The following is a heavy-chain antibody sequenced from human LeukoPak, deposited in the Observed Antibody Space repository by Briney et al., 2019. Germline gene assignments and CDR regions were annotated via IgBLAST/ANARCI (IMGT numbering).Heavy chain of an antibody. CDR1: GYSFTSYW. D-gene: IGHD1-26*01. V-gene: IGHV5-51*01. J-gene: IGHJ6*03. CDR3: ARQTGGTYPGSYYFYYMDV. Sequence: GESLKISCKGSGYSFTSYWIVCVRQMPGKGLEWMGIIYPADSDTKYSPSFQGQVTISADKSINTAYLQWSSLKAPDTAMYYCARQTGGTYPGSYYFYYMDVWGKGTTVTVSS. CDR2: IYPADSDT.